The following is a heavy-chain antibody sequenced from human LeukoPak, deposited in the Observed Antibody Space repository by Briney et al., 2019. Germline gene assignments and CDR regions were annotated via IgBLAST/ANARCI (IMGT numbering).Heavy chain of an antibody. Sequence: SETLSLTCTVSGGSISGYFWSWIRQPAGKGLEWIGRIHDNGDSNHNPSLKSRVTMALDTSGNQVSLKLTPVTAADTAVYYCARNGFRTYCGSGCYSDYMDVWGNGTTVTVAS. CDR3: ARNGFRTYCGSGCYSDYMDV. V-gene: IGHV4-4*07. CDR2: IHDNGDS. CDR1: GGSISGYF. J-gene: IGHJ6*03. D-gene: IGHD2-21*02.